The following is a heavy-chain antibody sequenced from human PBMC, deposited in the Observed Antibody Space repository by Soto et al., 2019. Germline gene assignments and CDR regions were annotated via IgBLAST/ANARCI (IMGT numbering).Heavy chain of an antibody. V-gene: IGHV3-30*18. J-gene: IGHJ4*02. Sequence: QVQLVESGGGVVQPGRSLRLSCAASEFTFSSYGMHWVRQAPGKGLEWVAVISNDGSNKYYADSVKGRFIISRDNSKNTLYLQMTSLRAEDPAVYYCAKEWVYDRIGWSFDYWSQGTLVTVSS. CDR3: AKEWVYDRIGWSFDY. D-gene: IGHD3-22*01. CDR1: EFTFSSYG. CDR2: ISNDGSNK.